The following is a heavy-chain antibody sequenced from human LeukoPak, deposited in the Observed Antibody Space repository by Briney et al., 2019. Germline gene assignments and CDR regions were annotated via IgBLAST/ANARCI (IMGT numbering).Heavy chain of an antibody. CDR2: IASSGLNT. D-gene: IGHD6-19*01. J-gene: IGHJ5*02. V-gene: IGHV3-23*01. CDR3: AKPISGGLAVTADWFRP. Sequence: PGGSLRLSCAASGFMFRDAAMTWVRQAPGKGLEWVSLIASSGLNTYYADSVRGRFTISRDNAKDTVYLQLNRLSTDDTATYYCAKPISGGLAVTADWFRPWGQGTLVVVSS. CDR1: GFMFRDAA.